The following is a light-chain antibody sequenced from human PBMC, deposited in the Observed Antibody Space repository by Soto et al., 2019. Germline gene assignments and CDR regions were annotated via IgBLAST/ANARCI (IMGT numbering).Light chain of an antibody. J-gene: IGKJ2*01. CDR2: DTS. CDR3: QQSYNPPYT. Sequence: IQVTQSPSFLSASVGDTITITCRTSQGIVNYLNWYQHKSGQPPKILLFDTSSLARGVPPRFTGSGSGSLFTLTIDSLKPEDFATYYCQQSYNPPYTFGQGT. V-gene: IGKV1-39*01. CDR1: QGIVNY.